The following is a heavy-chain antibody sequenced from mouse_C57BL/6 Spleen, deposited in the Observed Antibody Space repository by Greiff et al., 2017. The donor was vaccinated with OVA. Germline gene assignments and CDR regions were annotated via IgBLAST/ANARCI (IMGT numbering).Heavy chain of an antibody. CDR3: AIIYYCNYNWYFDV. J-gene: IGHJ1*03. Sequence: VQLQQSGAELVKPGASVKLSCKASGYTFTGYCMHWVKQRPGQGLEWIGMINPNSGSTNYNEKFKSKATLTVDKSSSTAYMQLSSLTSEDSAVYYCAIIYYCNYNWYFDVWGTGTTVTVSS. CDR1: GYTFTGYC. V-gene: IGHV1-64*01. D-gene: IGHD2-1*01. CDR2: INPNSGST.